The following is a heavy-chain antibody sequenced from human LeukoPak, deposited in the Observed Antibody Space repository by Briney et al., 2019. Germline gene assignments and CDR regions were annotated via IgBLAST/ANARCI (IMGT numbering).Heavy chain of an antibody. D-gene: IGHD3-3*01. CDR2: ISAYNGNT. CDR1: GYTFTSYG. Sequence: GASVKVSCKASGYTFTSYGISWVRQAPGQRLEWMGWISAYNGNTNYAQKLQGRVTMTTDTSTSTAYMELRSLRSDDTAVYYCARDRVRGDFWSGSDFDYGGQGTLVTVSS. V-gene: IGHV1-18*01. CDR3: ARDRVRGDFWSGSDFDY. J-gene: IGHJ4*02.